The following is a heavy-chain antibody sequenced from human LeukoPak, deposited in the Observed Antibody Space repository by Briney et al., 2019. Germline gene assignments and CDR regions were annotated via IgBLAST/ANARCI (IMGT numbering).Heavy chain of an antibody. D-gene: IGHD4-23*01. CDR3: AEEVLDHGCNSHY. CDR2: MTSSGTNI. J-gene: IGHJ4*02. Sequence: GGSLSSPFAASGFTFTNFARNWVRQAPGKGLEWVSAMTSSGTNIFYADSVRGRFTMSRDNSKNTLYLEMNSLRVEDSAIYYCAEEVLDHGCNSHYWGQGTLVTVSS. V-gene: IGHV3-23*01. CDR1: GFTFTNFA.